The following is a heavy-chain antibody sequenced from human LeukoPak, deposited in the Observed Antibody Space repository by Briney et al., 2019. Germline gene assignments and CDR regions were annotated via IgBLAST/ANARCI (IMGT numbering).Heavy chain of an antibody. J-gene: IGHJ4*02. CDR1: GFTFSNYG. V-gene: IGHV3-33*01. D-gene: IGHD2-2*01. Sequence: GRSLRLSCAASGFTFSNYGMHWVRQPPGQGLEWLTAIQYDGSKTYYAESVRGRITTSRDDSKNTLYLQMNSLRAEDTAVYYCARDSCSSPSCFDYWGQGTLVTVSS. CDR3: ARDSCSSPSCFDY. CDR2: IQYDGSKT.